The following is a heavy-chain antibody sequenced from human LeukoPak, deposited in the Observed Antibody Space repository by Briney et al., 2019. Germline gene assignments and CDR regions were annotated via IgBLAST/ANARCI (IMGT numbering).Heavy chain of an antibody. J-gene: IGHJ4*02. Sequence: PGGSLRLSCAASGFTFSSYAMSWVRQAPGKGLEWVSAISGSGGSTYYADSVKGRFTISRDNSKNTLYLQMNSLRAEDTAVYYCAKSYKRYCSSTSCPDFDYWGQGTLVTVSS. CDR1: GFTFSSYA. D-gene: IGHD2-2*01. CDR3: AKSYKRYCSSTSCPDFDY. CDR2: ISGSGGST. V-gene: IGHV3-23*01.